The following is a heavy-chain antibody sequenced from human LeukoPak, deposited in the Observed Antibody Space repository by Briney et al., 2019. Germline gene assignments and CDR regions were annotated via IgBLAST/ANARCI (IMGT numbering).Heavy chain of an antibody. J-gene: IGHJ4*02. CDR3: ARYMMDGSNWYADY. V-gene: IGHV3-69-1*01. D-gene: IGHD6-13*01. Sequence: NTGGSLRLSCAASGFTFSDYYMSWVRQAPGKGLEWVSSITSTSSYIYYADSVKGRFTISRDNAKDSLYLQMNSLRAEDTAVYYCARYMMDGSNWYADYWGQGTLATVSS. CDR2: ITSTSSYI. CDR1: GFTFSDYY.